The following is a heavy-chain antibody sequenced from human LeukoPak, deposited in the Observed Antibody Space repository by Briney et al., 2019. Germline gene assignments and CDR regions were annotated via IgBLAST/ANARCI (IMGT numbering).Heavy chain of an antibody. J-gene: IGHJ4*02. CDR2: IIPIFGTA. CDR3: ARVLAGSSWGLDY. V-gene: IGHV1-69*05. Sequence: SVKVSCKASGGTFSSYTISWVRQAPGQGLEWMGRIIPIFGTADYAQKFQGRVTITTDESTSTAYMELSSLRSEDTAVYYCARVLAGSSWGLDYWGQGTLVTVSS. D-gene: IGHD6-13*01. CDR1: GGTFSSYT.